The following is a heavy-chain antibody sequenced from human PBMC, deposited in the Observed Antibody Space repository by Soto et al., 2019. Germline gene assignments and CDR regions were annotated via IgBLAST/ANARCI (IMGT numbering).Heavy chain of an antibody. D-gene: IGHD4-17*01. J-gene: IGHJ6*03. CDR1: GLIVNNNF. V-gene: IGHV3-66*01. CDR3: ARDLTTVTPKYYYYYMDV. Sequence: GGSLRLSCEASGLIVNNNFMNWVRQAPGRGLEWVSVINPEGRTYYADSVKDRFTISRDNAKNTLYLQMNSLRAEDTAVYYCARDLTTVTPKYYYYYMDVRGKGTTVTVSS. CDR2: INPEGRT.